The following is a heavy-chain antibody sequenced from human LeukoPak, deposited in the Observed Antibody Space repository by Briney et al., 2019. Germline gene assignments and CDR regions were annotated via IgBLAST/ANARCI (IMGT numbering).Heavy chain of an antibody. CDR1: GSSFSSYW. Sequence: PGGSLRLSCEVSGSSFSSYWMNWVRQAPGKGQEWVANINQAGSDKYYVDSVKGRFTISRDNASNSLYLQMNSLRAEDTAVSYCGRGDPDYWGQGTLVTVSS. V-gene: IGHV3-7*03. J-gene: IGHJ4*02. CDR3: GRGDPDY. CDR2: INQAGSDK.